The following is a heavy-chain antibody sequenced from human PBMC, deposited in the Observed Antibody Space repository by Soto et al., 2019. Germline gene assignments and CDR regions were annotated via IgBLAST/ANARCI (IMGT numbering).Heavy chain of an antibody. CDR3: ARAGIEMATIPYFDY. V-gene: IGHV4-30-2*01. J-gene: IGHJ4*02. CDR1: GGSISSGGYS. Sequence: TSETLSLTCAVSGGSISSGGYSWSWIRQPPGKGLEWIGYIYHSGSTYYNPSLKSRVTISVDRSKNQFSLKLSSVTAADTAVYYCARAGIEMATIPYFDYWGQGTLVTVSS. CDR2: IYHSGST. D-gene: IGHD5-12*01.